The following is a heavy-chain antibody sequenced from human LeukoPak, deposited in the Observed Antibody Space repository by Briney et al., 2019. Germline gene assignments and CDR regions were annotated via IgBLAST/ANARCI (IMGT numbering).Heavy chain of an antibody. Sequence: GGSLRLSCAASGFTFSSYSMNWVRQAPGKGLERVSSISSSSSYIYYADSVKGRFTISRDNAKNSLYLQMNSLRAEDTAVYYCARVVYSSSWYYYYYGMDVWGQGTTVTVSS. CDR1: GFTFSSYS. J-gene: IGHJ6*02. CDR2: ISSSSSYI. D-gene: IGHD6-13*01. V-gene: IGHV3-21*01. CDR3: ARVVYSSSWYYYYYGMDV.